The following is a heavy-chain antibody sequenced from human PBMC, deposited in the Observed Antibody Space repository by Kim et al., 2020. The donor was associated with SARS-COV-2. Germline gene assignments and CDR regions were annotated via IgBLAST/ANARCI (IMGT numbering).Heavy chain of an antibody. CDR1: GYSFSNYH. CDR3: ARGGSYSVKYYFDY. Sequence: GESLKISCTGSGYSFSNYHITWVRQMPGKGLEWMGTIYPGGFDVRYSPSFQGQVTISADKSTNTAYLQWRDLKASDTAMYYCARGGSYSVKYYFDYWGQGTLLIVSS. CDR2: IYPGGFDV. V-gene: IGHV5-51*01. J-gene: IGHJ4*02. D-gene: IGHD1-26*01.